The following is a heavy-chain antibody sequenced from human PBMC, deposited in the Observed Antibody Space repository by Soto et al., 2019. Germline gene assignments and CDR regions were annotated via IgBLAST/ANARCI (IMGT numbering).Heavy chain of an antibody. Sequence: LRLSCAASGFTISSYAMNWVRQAPGKGLEWVSGITGNGESTYYADSVKGRFTISRDTSKNTLYVQMNSLRAEDTAVYYCAKDRCTNGVCYFRNWGQGTLVTVSS. V-gene: IGHV3-23*01. CDR1: GFTISSYA. CDR2: ITGNGEST. CDR3: AKDRCTNGVCYFRN. D-gene: IGHD2-8*01. J-gene: IGHJ4*02.